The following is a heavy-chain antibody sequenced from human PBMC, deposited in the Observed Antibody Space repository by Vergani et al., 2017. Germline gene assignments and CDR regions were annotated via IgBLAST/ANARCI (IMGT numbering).Heavy chain of an antibody. CDR3: ARQGHIRAAAGPFDY. Sequence: QVQLVQSGAEVKKPGSSVKVSCKASGGTFSSYAISWVRQAPGQGLEWMGRIIPILGIANYAQKYQGRVTITADKSTSTAYMELSSLRSEDTAVYYCARQGHIRAAAGPFDYWGQGTLVTVSS. CDR1: GGTFSSYA. V-gene: IGHV1-69*04. CDR2: IIPILGIA. J-gene: IGHJ4*02. D-gene: IGHD6-13*01.